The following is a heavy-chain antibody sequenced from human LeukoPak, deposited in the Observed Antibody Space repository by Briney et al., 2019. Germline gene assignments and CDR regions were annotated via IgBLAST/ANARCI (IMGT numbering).Heavy chain of an antibody. CDR1: GFTFSTND. CDR3: AKAKYYYDGSGRDCYFDL. Sequence: TGGSLRLSCAASGFTFSTNDMSWVRQAPGKGLEWVSAISTLDGSTYYADSVKGRFTISRDNSKNTLYLQMNSLRAEDTAIYYCAKAKYYYDGSGRDCYFDLWGRGTLVTVSS. V-gene: IGHV3-23*01. J-gene: IGHJ2*01. D-gene: IGHD3-22*01. CDR2: ISTLDGST.